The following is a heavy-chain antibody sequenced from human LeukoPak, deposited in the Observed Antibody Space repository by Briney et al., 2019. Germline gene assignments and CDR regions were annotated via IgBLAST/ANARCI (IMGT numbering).Heavy chain of an antibody. D-gene: IGHD1-1*01. Sequence: PGRSLTLSCAASGFTFSNYGMHWVRQAPGKGLEWVTVMSYDGRNTYYADSVKGRFTISRDNSKNTLYLQMNSLRAEDTAVYYCAKVQLERRELRPNFDDGGKGTRDTVFS. CDR1: GFTFSNYG. CDR3: AKVQLERRELRPNFDD. J-gene: IGHJ4*02. CDR2: MSYDGRNT. V-gene: IGHV3-30*18.